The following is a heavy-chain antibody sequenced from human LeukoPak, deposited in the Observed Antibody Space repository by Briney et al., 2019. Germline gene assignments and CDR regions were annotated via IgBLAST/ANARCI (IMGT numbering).Heavy chain of an antibody. CDR1: GYTFTDYY. CDR3: ARDLPSTSNWELDY. V-gene: IGHV1-2*06. Sequence: ASVKVSCKASGYTFTDYYMHWVRQAPGQGLEWMGRINPNIPNTDDTDYAQNFQGRVTTTRDASISTAFMELSRLTSDDTAVYYCARDLPSTSNWELDYWGQGTLVTVSS. CDR2: INPNIPNTDDT. D-gene: IGHD7-27*01. J-gene: IGHJ4*02.